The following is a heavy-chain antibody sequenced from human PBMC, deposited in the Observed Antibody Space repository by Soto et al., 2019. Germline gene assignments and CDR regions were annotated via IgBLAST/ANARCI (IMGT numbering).Heavy chain of an antibody. D-gene: IGHD6-6*01. CDR1: GDSISKSTYY. Sequence: SETLSLTCTVSGDSISKSTYYWGWIRQPPGKGLEWIGSLYYTGSTYYNPSLKSRVTLSVDTAQNQFSLRLNSVTAADTAVYYCARHEGGSEYSSSSLYNWFDPWGQGTLVTVSS. CDR3: ARHEGGSEYSSSSLYNWFDP. V-gene: IGHV4-39*01. CDR2: LYYTGST. J-gene: IGHJ5*02.